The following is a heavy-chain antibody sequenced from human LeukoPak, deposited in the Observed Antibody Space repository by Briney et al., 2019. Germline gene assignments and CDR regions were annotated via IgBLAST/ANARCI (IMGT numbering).Heavy chain of an antibody. CDR3: ARDPNWNYASGGLNWFDP. CDR1: GGSFSGYY. J-gene: IGHJ5*02. D-gene: IGHD1-7*01. CDR2: INHSGST. Sequence: SETLSLTCAVYGGSFSGYYWSWIRQPPGKGLEWIGEINHSGSTNYNPSLKSRVTISVDTSKNQFSLKLSSVTAADTAVYYCARDPNWNYASGGLNWFDPWGQGTPVTVSS. V-gene: IGHV4-34*01.